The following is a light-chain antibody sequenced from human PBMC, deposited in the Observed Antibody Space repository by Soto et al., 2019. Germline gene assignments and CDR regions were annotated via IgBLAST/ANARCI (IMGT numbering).Light chain of an antibody. CDR2: GTS. CDR3: QQYGNSPRA. CDR1: QSVGSNY. J-gene: IGKJ1*01. Sequence: EIVLAQSPGTLSLSPGERATLSCRASQSVGSNYLAWYQQKPAQAPRLLIYGTSNRATGTPDRFSGSGSGTDFTLTISRLEPEDSAVYYCQQYGNSPRAFGQGTKVDIK. V-gene: IGKV3-20*01.